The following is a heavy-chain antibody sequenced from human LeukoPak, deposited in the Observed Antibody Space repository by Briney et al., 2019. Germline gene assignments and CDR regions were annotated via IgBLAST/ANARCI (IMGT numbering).Heavy chain of an antibody. D-gene: IGHD2-2*01. CDR3: ARGKGTSAAYYYYYGMDV. CDR2: IYYSGST. V-gene: IGHV4-59*01. Sequence: PSETLSLTCTVSGGPISSYYWSWIRQPPGKGLEWIGYIYYSGSTNYNPSLKSRVTISVDTSKNQFSLKLGSVTAADTAVYYCARGKGTSAAYYYYYGMDVWGQGTTVTVSS. J-gene: IGHJ6*02. CDR1: GGPISSYY.